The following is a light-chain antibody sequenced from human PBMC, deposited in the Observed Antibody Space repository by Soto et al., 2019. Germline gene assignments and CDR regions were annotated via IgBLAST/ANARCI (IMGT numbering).Light chain of an antibody. V-gene: IGKV3-15*01. CDR2: RAS. CDR1: QDINNN. CDR3: QQYNNWPRAT. J-gene: IGKJ4*01. Sequence: VMTQSPATLSLSPGETATLSCRASQDINNNLAWYQQKPGQAPRLFMFRASSRATGVPARFSGSGSGTDFNLTISRLQSEDFEVYYCQQYNNWPRATFGGGTKVETK.